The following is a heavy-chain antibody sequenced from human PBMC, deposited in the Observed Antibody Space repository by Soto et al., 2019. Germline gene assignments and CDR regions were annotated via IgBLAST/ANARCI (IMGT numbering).Heavy chain of an antibody. CDR2: IFHTGSA. CDR1: GGSITSNW. Sequence: QVQLQESGPGLMKPSGTLSLTCAVSGGSITSNWWSWVRQPPGKGLEWIAEIFHTGSANYNPSLMSRLTISMDKSKNHLSLNLNSVTAAGTAVYYCASHIAVSGTRGFDHWGQGTLVTVSS. CDR3: ASHIAVSGTRGFDH. D-gene: IGHD2-21*01. J-gene: IGHJ4*02. V-gene: IGHV4-4*02.